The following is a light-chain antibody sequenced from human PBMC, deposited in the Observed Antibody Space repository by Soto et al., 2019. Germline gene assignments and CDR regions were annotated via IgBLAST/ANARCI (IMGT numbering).Light chain of an antibody. CDR3: QQYTNWAPAIT. Sequence: EIVMTQSPATLSVAPGERATLSCRASQSVSSNLAWYQQKPGQAPRLLIYGASTRATGIPARFIGSGSGTEFMLTISRLQYEDCPVYYCQQYTNWAPAITFGQGTRLEIK. V-gene: IGKV3-15*01. CDR1: QSVSSN. CDR2: GAS. J-gene: IGKJ5*01.